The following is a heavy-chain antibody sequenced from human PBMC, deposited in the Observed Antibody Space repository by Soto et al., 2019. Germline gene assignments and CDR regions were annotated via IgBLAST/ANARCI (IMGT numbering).Heavy chain of an antibody. V-gene: IGHV3-23*01. CDR2: ISGGGGST. Sequence: EVQVLDSGGDLVQSGGSLRLSCSASGFTFSNYAMSWVRQAPGMGLEWVSSISGGGGSTYYADSVKGRFTISRDNSKNTLYLQMNSLRAEDTAVYYCAKNNLFGSETKDYWGQGALVTVSS. D-gene: IGHD3-10*01. J-gene: IGHJ4*02. CDR1: GFTFSNYA. CDR3: AKNNLFGSETKDY.